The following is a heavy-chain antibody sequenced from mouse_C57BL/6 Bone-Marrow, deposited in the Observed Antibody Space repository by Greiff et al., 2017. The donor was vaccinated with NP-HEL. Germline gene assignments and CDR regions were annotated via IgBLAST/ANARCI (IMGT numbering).Heavy chain of an antibody. D-gene: IGHD3-2*02. CDR3: ARSTAQALFAY. CDR2: IRNKANGYTT. Sequence: EVMLVESGGGLVQPGGSLSLSCAASGFTFTDYYMSWVRQPPGKALEWLGFIRNKANGYTTEYSASVEGRFTISRDNSQSILYLQMNALRAEDSATYYCARSTAQALFAYWGQGTLVTVSA. V-gene: IGHV7-3*01. J-gene: IGHJ3*01. CDR1: GFTFTDYY.